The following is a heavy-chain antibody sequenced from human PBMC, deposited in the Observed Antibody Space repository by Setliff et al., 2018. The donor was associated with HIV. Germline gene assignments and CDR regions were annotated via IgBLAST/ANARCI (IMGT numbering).Heavy chain of an antibody. Sequence: SETLSLTCAVSGDSISSSNWWNWVRQPPGKGLEWIGEIHHGGTTNYNPSLKSRLSILLDKSNNQLSLKVTSVTAADTAVYYCARDTNYGDNIWAFDMWAKGQRSPSPQ. CDR3: ARDTNYGDNIWAFDM. D-gene: IGHD4-17*01. V-gene: IGHV4-4*02. CDR2: IHHGGTT. CDR1: GDSISSSNW. J-gene: IGHJ3*02.